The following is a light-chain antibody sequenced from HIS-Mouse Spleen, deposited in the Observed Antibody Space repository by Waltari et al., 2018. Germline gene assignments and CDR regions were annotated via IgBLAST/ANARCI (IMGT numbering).Light chain of an antibody. J-gene: IGLJ3*02. CDR3: CSYAGSNWV. CDR2: EGS. CDR1: SSDVGSYNL. V-gene: IGLV2-23*01. Sequence: QSALTQPASVSGSPGQSITISRTGTSSDVGSYNLLSWYQQHPGKAPKLMIYEGSKRPSGVSNRFSGSKSGNTASLTISGLQAEDEADYYCCSYAGSNWVFGGGTKLTVL.